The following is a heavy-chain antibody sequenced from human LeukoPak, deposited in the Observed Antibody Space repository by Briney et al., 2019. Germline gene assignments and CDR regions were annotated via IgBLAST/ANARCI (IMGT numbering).Heavy chain of an antibody. J-gene: IGHJ3*02. V-gene: IGHV1-2*04. CDR1: GYTFTGYY. CDR2: INPNSGGT. Sequence: ASVKVSCKASGYTFTGYYMHWVRQAPGQGLEWMGWINPNSGGTNYAQKFQGWVTMTRDTSISTAYMELSRLRSDDTAVYYCARGQQLAHDAFAIWGQGTMVTVSS. D-gene: IGHD6-13*01. CDR3: ARGQQLAHDAFAI.